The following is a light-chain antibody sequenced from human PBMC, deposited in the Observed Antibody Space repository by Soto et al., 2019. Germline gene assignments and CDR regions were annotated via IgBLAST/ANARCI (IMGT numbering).Light chain of an antibody. V-gene: IGKV1-39*01. J-gene: IGKJ1*01. CDR2: GAS. Sequence: DIPMTQSPSSLSASIGDTVTITCRASQSISRFLNWYQQRPGKVPEALIFGASNLHGGVPSRFSGSGSGTAFTLTITGLQPEDFAIYYCQQSYSVPRTFGQGTRVEVK. CDR3: QQSYSVPRT. CDR1: QSISRF.